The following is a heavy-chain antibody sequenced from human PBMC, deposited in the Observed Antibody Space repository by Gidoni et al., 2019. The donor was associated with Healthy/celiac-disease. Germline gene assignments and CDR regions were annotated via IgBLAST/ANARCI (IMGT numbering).Heavy chain of an antibody. V-gene: IGHV4-61*02. D-gene: IGHD3-22*01. CDR1: GGSISSGSYY. Sequence: QVQLQESGPGLVKPSQTLSLTCTVSGGSISSGSYYWSWIRQPAGKGLEWIGRIYTSGSTNYNPSLKSRVTISVDTSKNQFSLKLSSVTAADTAVYYCARSYDSSGYYHVGFDYWGQGTLVTVSS. CDR2: IYTSGST. J-gene: IGHJ4*02. CDR3: ARSYDSSGYYHVGFDY.